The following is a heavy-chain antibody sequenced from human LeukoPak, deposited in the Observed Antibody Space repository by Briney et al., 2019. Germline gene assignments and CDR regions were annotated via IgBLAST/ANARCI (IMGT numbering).Heavy chain of an antibody. J-gene: IGHJ4*02. Sequence: GASVKVSCKASGYTFTVFYMHWVRQAPGQGLEWMGWINPNSGGTNYAQKFQGRVTMTRDTSISTVYMELSRLRSDDTAVYYCAREGRYLGDAFDYWGQGTLVTVSS. CDR3: AREGRYLGDAFDY. CDR2: INPNSGGT. D-gene: IGHD3-9*01. CDR1: GYTFTVFY. V-gene: IGHV1-2*02.